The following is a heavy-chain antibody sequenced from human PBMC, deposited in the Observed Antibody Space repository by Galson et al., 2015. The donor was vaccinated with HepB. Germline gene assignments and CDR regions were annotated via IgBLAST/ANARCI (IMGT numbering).Heavy chain of an antibody. J-gene: IGHJ4*02. D-gene: IGHD7-27*01. CDR3: ALIRTLTGLDY. Sequence: SLRLSCAASGFTFSDYYMSWIRRAPGKGLEWLSYISNSGTAIHYADSVKGRFTISRDNANNASYLQMNGLSAEDTAVYYCALIRTLTGLDYWGQGTPVTVSS. CDR1: GFTFSDYY. CDR2: ISNSGTAI. V-gene: IGHV3-11*01.